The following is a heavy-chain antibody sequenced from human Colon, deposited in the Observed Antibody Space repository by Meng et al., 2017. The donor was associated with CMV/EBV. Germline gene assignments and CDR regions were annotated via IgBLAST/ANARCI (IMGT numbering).Heavy chain of an antibody. CDR1: GFSASTNY. Sequence: GESLKISCVVSGFSASTNYMSWVRQAPGKGLEWVSGIYSGDSRQYADSVKGRFTISRDNSNNLLVLQLNSLRSDDSALYYCAKGTAATTVPDFDSWGQGTLVTVSS. CDR2: IYSGDSR. J-gene: IGHJ4*02. D-gene: IGHD4-17*01. CDR3: AKGTAATTVPDFDS. V-gene: IGHV3-53*05.